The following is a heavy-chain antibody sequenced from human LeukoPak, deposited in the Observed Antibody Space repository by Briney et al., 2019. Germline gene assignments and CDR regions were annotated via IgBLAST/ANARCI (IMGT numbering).Heavy chain of an antibody. J-gene: IGHJ4*02. Sequence: ASVKVSCKASGYTFTGYYMHWVRQAPGQGLEWMGWINPNSGGTNYAQKFQGRVTMTRDTSISTAYMELSRLRSDDTAVYYCARDLGAISSTYFDYWGQGTLVTVSS. D-gene: IGHD3-16*01. CDR1: GYTFTGYY. CDR2: INPNSGGT. V-gene: IGHV1-2*02. CDR3: ARDLGAISSTYFDY.